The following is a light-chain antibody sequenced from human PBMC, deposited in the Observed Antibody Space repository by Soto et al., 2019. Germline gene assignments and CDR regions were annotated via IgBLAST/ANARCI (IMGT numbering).Light chain of an antibody. V-gene: IGLV2-14*01. CDR3: SSYTSSSTDF. Sequence: QSALTQPASVSGSPGQSITISCTGTSSDVGFSNYVFWYQQHPGKAPKLIISDVSNRPSGVSNRFSGSKSGNTASLTISGLQAEDEADYYCSSYTSSSTDFFGTGTKLTVL. CDR1: SSDVGFSNY. CDR2: DVS. J-gene: IGLJ1*01.